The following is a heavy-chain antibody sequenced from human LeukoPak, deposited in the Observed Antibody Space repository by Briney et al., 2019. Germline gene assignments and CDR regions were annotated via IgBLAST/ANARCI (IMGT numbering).Heavy chain of an antibody. Sequence: GGSLRLSCAASGFTVSSNYMSWVRQAPGKGLEWVSVIYSGGSTYYADSVRGRLTISRDNSKNTLYLEMNSLRAEDTAVYYCAACYDSSGYYDYWGQGTLVTVSS. J-gene: IGHJ4*02. CDR2: IYSGGST. D-gene: IGHD3-22*01. CDR3: AACYDSSGYYDY. CDR1: GFTVSSNY. V-gene: IGHV3-53*01.